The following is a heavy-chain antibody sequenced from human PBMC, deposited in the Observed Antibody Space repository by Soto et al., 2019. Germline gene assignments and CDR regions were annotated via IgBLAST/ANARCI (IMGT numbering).Heavy chain of an antibody. CDR3: ARARHSSGWSYYFDY. D-gene: IGHD6-19*01. V-gene: IGHV3-11*01. Sequence: GGSLRLSCAASGFTSSDYYMSWIRQAPGKGLEWVSYISSSGSTIYYADSVKGRFTISRDNAKNSLYLQMNSLRAEDTAVYYCARARHSSGWSYYFDYWGQGTLVTVSS. CDR1: GFTSSDYY. CDR2: ISSSGSTI. J-gene: IGHJ4*02.